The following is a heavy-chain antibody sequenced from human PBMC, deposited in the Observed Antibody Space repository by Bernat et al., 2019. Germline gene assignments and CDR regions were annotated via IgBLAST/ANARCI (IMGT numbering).Heavy chain of an antibody. Sequence: QLQLQESGPGLVKPSETLSLTCTVSGGSISSSSYYWGWIRQPPGKGLEWIGSIYYSGSTYYNPSLKSRVTISVDTSKNQFSLKLSSVTAADTAVYYGARPDLNCSGGSCYPKTFDIWGQGTMVTVSS. V-gene: IGHV4-39*01. CDR1: GGSISSSSYY. J-gene: IGHJ3*02. D-gene: IGHD2-15*01. CDR2: IYYSGST. CDR3: ARPDLNCSGGSCYPKTFDI.